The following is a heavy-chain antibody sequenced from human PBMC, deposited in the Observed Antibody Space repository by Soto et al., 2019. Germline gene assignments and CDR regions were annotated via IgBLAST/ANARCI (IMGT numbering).Heavy chain of an antibody. J-gene: IGHJ4*02. CDR3: ARDQATYYYDSSGYYPLGY. V-gene: IGHV3-33*01. CDR1: GFTFISYG. D-gene: IGHD3-22*01. Sequence: GGSLRLSCAASGFTFISYGIHLFGQAPFKGREWVAVIWYDGSNKYYADSVKGRFAISRDNPKNTLYLQMNSLRAEDTAVYYCARDQATYYYDSSGYYPLGYWGQGTLVTVSS. CDR2: IWYDGSNK.